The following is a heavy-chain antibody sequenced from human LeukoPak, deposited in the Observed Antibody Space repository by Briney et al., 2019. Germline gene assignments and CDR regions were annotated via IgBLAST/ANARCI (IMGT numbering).Heavy chain of an antibody. CDR3: ARVKRFGELTIYYYYGMNV. D-gene: IGHD3-10*01. V-gene: IGHV4-34*01. J-gene: IGHJ6*04. Sequence: SETLSLTCAVYGRSFSGYYWSWIRQPPGKGLDWIGEINHSGSTNYNPSLKSRVTISVDTSKNQFSLKLSSVTAADTAVYYCARVKRFGELTIYYYYGMNVWGKGTTVTVSS. CDR2: INHSGST. CDR1: GRSFSGYY.